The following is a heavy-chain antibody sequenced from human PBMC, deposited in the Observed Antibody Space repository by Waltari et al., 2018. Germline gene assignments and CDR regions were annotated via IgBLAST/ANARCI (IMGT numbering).Heavy chain of an antibody. V-gene: IGHV3-74*01. D-gene: IGHD3-9*01. CDR2: IRGDAGET. Sequence: EVQLVESGGGLVQPGGSLRLSCAASGFSFSSYWRDWVSQAPVKGLEWVSGIRGDAGETNYADSVKGRFTISRDNAKNTLYLQMNSLRAEDTAVYFCARDWRRSLEYLDWLLFALDYWGQGTLVTVSS. J-gene: IGHJ4*02. CDR1: GFSFSSYW. CDR3: ARDWRRSLEYLDWLLFALDY.